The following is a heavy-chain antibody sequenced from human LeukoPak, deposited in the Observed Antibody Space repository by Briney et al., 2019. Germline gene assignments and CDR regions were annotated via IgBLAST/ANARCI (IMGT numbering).Heavy chain of an antibody. D-gene: IGHD3-3*01. CDR3: ARETWN. Sequence: SETLSLTCAVSGGSFSGYYWTWIRQPPGKGLEWIGEINHSGKTNYNPSLKSRITISVDTSKNQFSLKLSSVTAADTAVYYCARETWNWGQGTLVTVSS. CDR1: GGSFSGYY. J-gene: IGHJ4*02. V-gene: IGHV4-34*01. CDR2: INHSGKT.